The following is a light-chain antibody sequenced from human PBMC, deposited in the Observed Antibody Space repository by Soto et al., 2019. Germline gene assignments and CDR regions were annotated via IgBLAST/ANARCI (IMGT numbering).Light chain of an antibody. CDR1: QSISSSY. J-gene: IGKJ1*01. V-gene: IGKV3-20*01. CDR3: QQYGSSPQT. CDR2: GAS. Sequence: EIVLTQSPGTLSLSPGERATLSCMASQSISSSYFAWYQQKPGQAPSLVIYGASSRATGIPDRFSGSGSGTDFTLTISRLEPEDFAVYYCQQYGSSPQTFGQGTKVDIK.